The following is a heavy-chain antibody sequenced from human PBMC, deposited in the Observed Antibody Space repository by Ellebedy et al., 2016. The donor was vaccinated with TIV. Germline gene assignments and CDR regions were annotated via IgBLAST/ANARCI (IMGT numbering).Heavy chain of an antibody. V-gene: IGHV4-59*12. Sequence: GSLRLXCAASGFTFSSYSMNWIRQPPGKGLDWIGYTSYSGSTYYNPSLKSRVTVSVDTSKNQFSLKLTSVTAADTAVYYCARADSDIRPPDYWGQGTPVTVSS. CDR2: TSYSGST. D-gene: IGHD3-9*01. CDR3: ARADSDIRPPDY. CDR1: GFTFSSYS. J-gene: IGHJ4*02.